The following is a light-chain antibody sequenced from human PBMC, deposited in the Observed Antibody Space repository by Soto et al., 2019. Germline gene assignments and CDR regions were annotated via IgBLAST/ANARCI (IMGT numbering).Light chain of an antibody. CDR1: QSVSSN. CDR3: QQYGNSPIT. CDR2: GAS. Sequence: EIVLTQSPGTLSLSPGERDTLSCRASQSVSSNLAWYQQKPGQPPRILIYGASTRATGIPARLSGSGSGTDFTLTISRLEPEDFAVYYCQQYGNSPITCGQGTRLEIK. V-gene: IGKV3-20*01. J-gene: IGKJ5*01.